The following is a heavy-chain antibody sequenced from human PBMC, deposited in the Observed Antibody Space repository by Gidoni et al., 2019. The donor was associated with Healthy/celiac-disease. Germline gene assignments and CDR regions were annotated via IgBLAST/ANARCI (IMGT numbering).Heavy chain of an antibody. CDR1: GGSISSGGYY. CDR2: LYDSGST. Sequence: QVQLQESGPGLVKPSQTLSLTCTVSGGSISSGGYYWSWIRQHPGKGLEWIGYLYDSGSTYYNPSLKSRVTISVDTSKNQFSLKLSSVTAADTAVYYCARVPVQLWLTEGYYYYYGMDVWGQGTTVTVSS. J-gene: IGHJ6*02. V-gene: IGHV4-31*03. D-gene: IGHD5-18*01. CDR3: ARVPVQLWLTEGYYYYYGMDV.